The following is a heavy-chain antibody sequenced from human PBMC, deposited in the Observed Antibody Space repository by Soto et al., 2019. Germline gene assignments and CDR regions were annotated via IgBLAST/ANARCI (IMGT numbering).Heavy chain of an antibody. J-gene: IGHJ6*02. D-gene: IGHD3-3*01. CDR3: ARGGDFWSVLDYGMDV. CDR1: GYSFTSYW. CDR2: IYPGDSDT. V-gene: IGHV5-51*01. Sequence: GESLKISCKGSGYSFTSYWIGWVRQMPGKGLEWMGIIYPGDSDTRYSPSFQGQVTISADKSISTAYLQWSSLKASDTAMYYWARGGDFWSVLDYGMDVGGQGTTVTVSS.